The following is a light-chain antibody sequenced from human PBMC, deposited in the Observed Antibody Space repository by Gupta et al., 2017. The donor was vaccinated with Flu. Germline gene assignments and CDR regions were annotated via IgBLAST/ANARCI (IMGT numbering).Light chain of an antibody. Sequence: DIQLSQTPSVLSASVGDRVSLTCRASQDSIRYLAWYQQKPGKAPQCLVYAASTLQSGVPSRFSGSGSGTEFTLTISSRQPEDFATYYCQQLNAYPLTFGGGTKVEI. CDR2: AAS. CDR1: QDSIRY. V-gene: IGKV1-9*01. CDR3: QQLNAYPLT. J-gene: IGKJ4*01.